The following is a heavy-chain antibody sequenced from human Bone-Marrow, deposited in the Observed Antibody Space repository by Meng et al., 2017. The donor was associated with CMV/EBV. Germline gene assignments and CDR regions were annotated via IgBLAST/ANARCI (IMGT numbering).Heavy chain of an antibody. CDR1: GYTFSSYS. Sequence: SCKASGYTFSSYSMNWVRQAPGKGLEWVSSISSSSSYIYYADSVKGRFTISRDNAKNSLYLQMNSLRAEDTAVYYCARDRIAAIKENYYYYGMDFWGQGTTVTVSS. CDR2: ISSSSSYI. CDR3: ARDRIAAIKENYYYYGMDF. D-gene: IGHD6-6*01. J-gene: IGHJ6*02. V-gene: IGHV3-21*01.